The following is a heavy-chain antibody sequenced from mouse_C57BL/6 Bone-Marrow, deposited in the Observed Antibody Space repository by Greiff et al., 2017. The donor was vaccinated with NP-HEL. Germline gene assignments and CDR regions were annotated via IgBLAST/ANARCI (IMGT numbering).Heavy chain of an antibody. V-gene: IGHV1-15*01. CDR3: TRRGDFDV. CDR1: GYPFTDYE. Sequence: QVQLQQSGAELVRPGASVPLSCKASGYPFTDYEMHWVKQTPVHGLEWIGAIDPETGGTAYNQKFKGKAILTADKSSSTAYMELRSLTAEDSAVYYCTRRGDFDVWGTGTTVTVSS. J-gene: IGHJ1*03. CDR2: IDPETGGT.